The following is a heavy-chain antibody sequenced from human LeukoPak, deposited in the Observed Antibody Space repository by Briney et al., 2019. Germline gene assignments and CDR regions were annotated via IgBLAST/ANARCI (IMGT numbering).Heavy chain of an antibody. CDR3: AREYTHANYYYGVDV. D-gene: IGHD2-2*01. Sequence: PGGSLRLSCAASGFTFSSYEMNWVRQAPGKGLEWASYISGSGSTIYYADSVKGRFTISRDNAKNSLSLQMNSLRAEDTAVYYCAREYTHANYYYGVDVWGKGTTVTVSS. CDR1: GFTFSSYE. J-gene: IGHJ6*04. V-gene: IGHV3-48*03. CDR2: ISGSGSTI.